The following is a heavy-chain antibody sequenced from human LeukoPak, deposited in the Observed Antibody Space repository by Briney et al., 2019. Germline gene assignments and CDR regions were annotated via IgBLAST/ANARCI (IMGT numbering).Heavy chain of an antibody. V-gene: IGHV4-39*01. Sequence: PSETLSLTCTVSGDSISNSNSRWDWIRQPPGKGLEWIGAVTYSGTAFYNPSLKSRVTMFVDTSMNQFSLKLNSVTAADSAMYFCARTQLGIAVDHWGQGTLVTVSS. CDR1: GDSISNSNSR. CDR3: ARTQLGIAVDH. CDR2: VTYSGTA. D-gene: IGHD7-27*01. J-gene: IGHJ4*02.